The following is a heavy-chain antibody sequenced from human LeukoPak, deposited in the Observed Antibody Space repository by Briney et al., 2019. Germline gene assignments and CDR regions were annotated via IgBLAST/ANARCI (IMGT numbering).Heavy chain of an antibody. D-gene: IGHD3-10*01. J-gene: IGHJ4*02. CDR2: IYYSGST. V-gene: IGHV4-59*08. Sequence: PGGSLRLSCAASGFTFSSYGMHWVRQAPGKGLEWVGYIYYSGSTNYNPSLKSRVTISVDTSKNQFSLKLSSVTAADTAVYFCARVPAARSGYYFDYWGQGTLVTVSS. CDR3: ARVPAARSGYYFDY. CDR1: GFTFSSYG.